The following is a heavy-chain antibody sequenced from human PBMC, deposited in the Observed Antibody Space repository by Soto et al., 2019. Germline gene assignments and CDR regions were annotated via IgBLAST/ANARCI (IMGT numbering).Heavy chain of an antibody. CDR1: GDSVSSNTVA. CDR2: TYYRSKWYD. Sequence: PSQTLSLTCAISGDSVSSNTVAWNWIRQSPSRGLEWLGRTYYRSKWYDDYAESVKSRITINPDTSKNQFSLQLNSVAPEDTAVYYCARGYGMDVWGQGTTVTVSS. CDR3: ARGYGMDV. V-gene: IGHV6-1*01. J-gene: IGHJ6*02.